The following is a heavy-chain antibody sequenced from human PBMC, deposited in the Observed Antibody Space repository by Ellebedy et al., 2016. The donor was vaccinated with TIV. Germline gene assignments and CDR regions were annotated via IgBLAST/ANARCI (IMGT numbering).Heavy chain of an antibody. CDR1: GFGFSNAY. CDR2: IKSKIDGGTA. D-gene: IGHD6-19*01. CDR3: TVPGAVVADTSDY. V-gene: IGHV3-15*01. J-gene: IGHJ4*02. Sequence: GESLKISCAASGFGFSNAYMTWVRQAPGRGLEWVGRIKSKIDGGTADYAAPVKGRFTISRDDSKNTWWLQMNSPKTDDTAVYYCTVPGAVVADTSDYWGQGTLVTVSS.